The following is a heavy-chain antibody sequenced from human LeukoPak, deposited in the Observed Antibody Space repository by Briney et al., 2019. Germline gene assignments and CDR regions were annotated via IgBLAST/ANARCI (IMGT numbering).Heavy chain of an antibody. D-gene: IGHD4-11*01. J-gene: IGHJ4*02. CDR3: AKDAQRGFDYSNSLDK. CDR1: VFTFSSYS. V-gene: IGHV3-21*01. CDR2: ISSSSSYI. Sequence: PGGSLRLSCAASVFTFSSYSMNWVRQAPGKGLEGVSSISSSSSYIYYADSVKGRFTISRDNFKRTVYLQMDSLRAEDTAVYYCAKDAQRGFDYSNSLDKWGQGTLVTVSS.